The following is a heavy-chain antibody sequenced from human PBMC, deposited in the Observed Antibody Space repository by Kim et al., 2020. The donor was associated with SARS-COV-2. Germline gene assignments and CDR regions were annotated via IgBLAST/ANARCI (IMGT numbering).Heavy chain of an antibody. CDR1: GGSVSSSIYN. CDR2: IYYSGTT. V-gene: IGHV4-39*07. Sequence: SETLSLTCIVSGGSVSSSIYNWGWIRQPPGKGLEWIGSIYYSGTTYYSPSLKSRVTISVDTSKNQFSLKLNSVTAADTAVYYCARARISSTYYLSTLKYNWFDPWGQGTLVTVSS. J-gene: IGHJ5*02. D-gene: IGHD1-26*01. CDR3: ARARISSTYYLSTLKYNWFDP.